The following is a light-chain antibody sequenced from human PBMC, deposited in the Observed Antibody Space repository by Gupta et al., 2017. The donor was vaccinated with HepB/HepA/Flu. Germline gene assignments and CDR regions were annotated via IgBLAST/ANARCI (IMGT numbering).Light chain of an antibody. V-gene: IGKV3-11*01. CDR1: QSVTSN. CDR3: QQRSNWPRT. CDR2: ETS. J-gene: IGKJ4*01. Sequence: EIVLTQSPGTLSLSPGERATLSCRASQSVTSNLAWYQHKPGQAPRLLIYETSNTATGLPARFSGSASATDFTLTISIVATEDFAVYYCQQRSNWPRTFGRGTNVDIK.